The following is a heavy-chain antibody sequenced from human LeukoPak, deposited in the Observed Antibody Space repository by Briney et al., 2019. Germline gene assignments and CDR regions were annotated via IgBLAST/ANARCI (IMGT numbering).Heavy chain of an antibody. J-gene: IGHJ4*02. D-gene: IGHD5-18*01. CDR2: IYHSGST. Sequence: PSGTLSLTCAVSGGSISSSNWWSWVRQPPGKGLEWIGEIYHSGSTNYNPSLKSRVTISVDKSKNQFSLKLSSVTAADTAVYYCARVGRRYSYGSDYWGQGTLVTVSS. CDR1: GGSISSSNW. CDR3: ARVGRRYSYGSDY. V-gene: IGHV4-4*02.